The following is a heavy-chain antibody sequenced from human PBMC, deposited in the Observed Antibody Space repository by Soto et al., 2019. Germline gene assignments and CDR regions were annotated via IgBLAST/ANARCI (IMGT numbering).Heavy chain of an antibody. Sequence: EVQLLESGGGLVQPGGSLRLSCAASGFTFSSYAMSWVRQAPGKGLEWVSAISGSGGSTYYADSVKGRFTISRDNSKNTMYLQMNSLRAEDTAVYYCAKTLCGSCYAEYFQHWGQGTLVTVSS. V-gene: IGHV3-23*01. D-gene: IGHD2-15*01. CDR2: ISGSGGST. CDR1: GFTFSSYA. CDR3: AKTLCGSCYAEYFQH. J-gene: IGHJ1*01.